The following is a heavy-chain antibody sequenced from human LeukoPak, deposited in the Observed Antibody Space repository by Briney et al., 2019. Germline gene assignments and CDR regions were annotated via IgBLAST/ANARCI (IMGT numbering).Heavy chain of an antibody. D-gene: IGHD6-13*01. CDR1: GGSISSSSYY. J-gene: IGHJ3*01. CDR2: IYYSGST. CDR3: ARHGDSGSWDRLRAYDL. V-gene: IGHV4-39*07. Sequence: SETLSLTCTVSGGSISSSSYYWGWICQPPGKGLEWVGSIYYSGSTYYNPSLKSRVTISVDTSKNQFSLKLSSVTAADTAVYYCARHGDSGSWDRLRAYDLWGHGTMVTVSS.